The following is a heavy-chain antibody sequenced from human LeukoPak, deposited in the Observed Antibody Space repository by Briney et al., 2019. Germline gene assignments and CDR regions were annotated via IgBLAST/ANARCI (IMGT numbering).Heavy chain of an antibody. CDR1: GGSISSYY. CDR2: IFYSGAT. CDR3: ARSPVGSVVPFDY. Sequence: NSSETLSLTCTVSGGSISSYYWSWIRQPPGKGLEWIGYIFYSGATHYNPSLKSRVTISVDTSKNLFSLKVRSVTIADTAVYYCARSPVGSVVPFDYWGQGSLVTVSS. J-gene: IGHJ4*02. D-gene: IGHD3-10*01. V-gene: IGHV4-59*08.